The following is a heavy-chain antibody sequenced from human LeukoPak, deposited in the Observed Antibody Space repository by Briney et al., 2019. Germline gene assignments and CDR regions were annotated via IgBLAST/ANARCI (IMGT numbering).Heavy chain of an antibody. Sequence: GASVKVSCKASGYTFTSYDINWVRQATGQGLEWMGWMNPNSGNTNYAQKLQGRVTMTTDTSTSTAYMELRSLRSDDTAVYYCARESYLCFDYWGQGTLVTVSS. V-gene: IGHV1-18*01. J-gene: IGHJ4*02. CDR1: GYTFTSYD. D-gene: IGHD1-26*01. CDR3: ARESYLCFDY. CDR2: MNPNSGNT.